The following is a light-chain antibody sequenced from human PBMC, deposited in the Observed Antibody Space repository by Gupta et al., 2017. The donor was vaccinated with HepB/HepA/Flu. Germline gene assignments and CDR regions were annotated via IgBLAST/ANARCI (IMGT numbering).Light chain of an antibody. V-gene: IGKV1-33*01. CDR1: QDISNY. Sequence: DIQMTPSPSSLSASVGDRVTITCQASQDISNYLNWYQQKPGKAPKLLIYDASNLETGVPSRFSGVGSGTDFTFTISSLQPDDIATYYCQQYDNLSFTFGQGTRVELK. CDR3: QQYDNLSFT. J-gene: IGKJ5*01. CDR2: DAS.